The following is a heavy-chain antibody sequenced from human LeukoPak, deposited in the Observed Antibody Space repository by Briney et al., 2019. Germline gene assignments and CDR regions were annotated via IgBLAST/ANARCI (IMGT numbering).Heavy chain of an antibody. Sequence: GGSLRLSCAASGFTFSSYAMHWVRQAPGKGLEYVSAISSNGGSTYYANSVKGRFTISRDNSKNTLYLQMGSLRAEDMAVYYCARGGYYYDSSGYSLAVVAFDIWGQGTMATVSS. CDR2: ISSNGGST. D-gene: IGHD3-22*01. CDR3: ARGGYYYDSSGYSLAVVAFDI. J-gene: IGHJ3*02. V-gene: IGHV3-64*01. CDR1: GFTFSSYA.